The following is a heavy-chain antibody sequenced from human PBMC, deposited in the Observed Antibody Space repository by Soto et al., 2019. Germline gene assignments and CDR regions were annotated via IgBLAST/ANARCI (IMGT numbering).Heavy chain of an antibody. CDR3: AIDLWGYCGVNRCPLAV. D-gene: IGHD2-21*01. CDR2: LYNTGST. Sequence: PSGTLSLTSTVSYVSSCRDYWSWILFSPGKGLEWIGYLYNTGSTIYNPSLKSRVTISLDTSKNQFSLKMNSVTAADTAVYYCAIDLWGYCGVNRCPLAVLGQGTTVS. V-gene: IGHV4-59*01. CDR1: YVSSCRDY. J-gene: IGHJ6*02.